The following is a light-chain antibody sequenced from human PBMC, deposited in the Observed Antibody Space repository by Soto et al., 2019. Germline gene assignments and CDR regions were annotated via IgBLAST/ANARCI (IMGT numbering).Light chain of an antibody. V-gene: IGKV3-15*01. CDR3: HQYSSSPYT. J-gene: IGKJ2*01. CDR2: GAS. Sequence: EIVMTQSPATLSVSPGERATLSCRASQSVSSNLAWYQQKPGQAPRLLIYGASTRATGIPARFSGSGSGTEFTLTISSLQSEDFAVYYCHQYSSSPYTFGQGTKVEIK. CDR1: QSVSSN.